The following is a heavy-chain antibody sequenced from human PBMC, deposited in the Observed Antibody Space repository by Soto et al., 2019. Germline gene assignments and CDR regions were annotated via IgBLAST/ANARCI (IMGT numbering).Heavy chain of an antibody. V-gene: IGHV1-18*01. J-gene: IGHJ4*02. CDR2: ISAYNGNT. D-gene: IGHD3-10*01. Sequence: QVQLVQSGAEVKKPGAAVKVSCKASGYTFISYGISWVRQAPGQGLEWMGWISAYNGNTNYAHKLQGSVTMTTDTSTSTAYMELRSLRSDDTAVYYCARDFRAGIYYGSGSSIDYWGQGTLVTVSS. CDR1: GYTFISYG. CDR3: ARDFRAGIYYGSGSSIDY.